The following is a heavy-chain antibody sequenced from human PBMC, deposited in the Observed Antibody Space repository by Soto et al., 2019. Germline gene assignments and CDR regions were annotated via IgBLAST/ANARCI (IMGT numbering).Heavy chain of an antibody. J-gene: IGHJ4*02. D-gene: IGHD2-2*01. Sequence: ASVEVSCKXSGYTFTSYGISWVRQAPGQGLEWMGWISVYNGNTNYAQKLQGRVTMTTDTSTSTAYMELRSLRSDDTAVYYCARGYCSSTSCSGGFDYWGQGTLVTVSS. CDR3: ARGYCSSTSCSGGFDY. V-gene: IGHV1-18*01. CDR1: GYTFTSYG. CDR2: ISVYNGNT.